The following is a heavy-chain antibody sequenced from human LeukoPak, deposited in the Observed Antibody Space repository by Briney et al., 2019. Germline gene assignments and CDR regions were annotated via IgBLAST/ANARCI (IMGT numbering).Heavy chain of an antibody. Sequence: LSLTCTVSGGSISSSSYYWGWIRQPPGKGLEWVSTFSGRGGSTYYADSVKGRFTISRDNAKNSLYLQMNSLRAEDTAVYYCARVFNVVVPAGYDYWGQGTLVTVSS. CDR2: FSGRGGST. CDR1: GGSISSSSYY. D-gene: IGHD2-2*01. CDR3: ARVFNVVVPAGYDY. V-gene: IGHV3-11*04. J-gene: IGHJ4*02.